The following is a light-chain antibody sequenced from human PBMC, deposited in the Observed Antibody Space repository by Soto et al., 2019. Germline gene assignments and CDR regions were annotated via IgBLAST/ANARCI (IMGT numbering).Light chain of an antibody. J-gene: IGKJ2*01. CDR3: QQYGDSRYT. CDR2: GAS. CDR1: QSVSSKY. V-gene: IGKV3-20*01. Sequence: ETVLTQSPGTLSLSPGDRVTLSCRASQSVSSKYLAWYQQIPGQAPRLLIYGASNRATGVPDRFSGSGSGTDFTLTISKLEPEDVAVYYCQQYGDSRYTFGQGAKLEIK.